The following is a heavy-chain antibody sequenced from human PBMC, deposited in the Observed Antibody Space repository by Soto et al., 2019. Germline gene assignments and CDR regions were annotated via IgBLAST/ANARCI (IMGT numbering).Heavy chain of an antibody. J-gene: IGHJ3*02. D-gene: IGHD2-21*01. Sequence: QPGGSLRLSCAASGFTFTSYSMNWVRQAPGKGLEWVSYIRGTTHYADSVKGRFTISRDNARSSLYLQMNSLRADDTAVYYCASDYSVAYDIWGQGKMVIASS. CDR1: GFTFTSYS. CDR3: ASDYSVAYDI. V-gene: IGHV3-48*01. CDR2: IRGTT.